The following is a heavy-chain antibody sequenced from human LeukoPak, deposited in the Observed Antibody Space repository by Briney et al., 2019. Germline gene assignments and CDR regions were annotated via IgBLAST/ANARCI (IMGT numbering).Heavy chain of an antibody. J-gene: IGHJ6*02. Sequence: ASETVSCKVSGYTLTELSMFWVRQGPGKGIEWMGSFDPEDGKTVYAQKFQGRVTMTEDTSTDTAYMELRSLRSEDTAFYYCATGYLVTAGLMDVWGQGTTVTVSS. CDR2: FDPEDGKT. CDR3: ATGYLVTAGLMDV. V-gene: IGHV1-24*01. CDR1: GYTLTELS. D-gene: IGHD6-13*01.